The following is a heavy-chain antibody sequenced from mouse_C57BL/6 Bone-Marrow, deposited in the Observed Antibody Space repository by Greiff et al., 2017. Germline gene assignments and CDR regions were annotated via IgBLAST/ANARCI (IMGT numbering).Heavy chain of an antibody. CDR3: ARWGLYYYGSSYFDD. V-gene: IGHV1-19*01. CDR1: GYTFTDYY. CDR2: INPYNGGT. D-gene: IGHD1-1*01. Sequence: VQLKQSGPVLVKPGASVKMSCKASGYTFTDYYMNWVKQSHGKSLEWIGVINPYNGGTSYNQKFKGKATLTVDKSSSTAYMELNSLTSEDSAVYYCARWGLYYYGSSYFDDWGQGTTLTVSS. J-gene: IGHJ2*01.